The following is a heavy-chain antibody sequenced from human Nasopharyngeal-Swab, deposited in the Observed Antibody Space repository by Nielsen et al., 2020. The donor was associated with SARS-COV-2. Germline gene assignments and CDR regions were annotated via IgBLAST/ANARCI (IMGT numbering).Heavy chain of an antibody. J-gene: IGHJ6*03. D-gene: IGHD6-13*01. CDR3: AKDPSAAMDV. CDR2: ISGSGDNT. Sequence: GESLKIPCDASGFTFESYGMTWVRQAPGKGLEWVSTISGSGDNTHYADSVRGRFTISRDNSQRTVFLRMTSLRAEDTALYYCAKDPSAAMDVWGKGTTVIVSS. CDR1: GFTFESYG. V-gene: IGHV3-23*01.